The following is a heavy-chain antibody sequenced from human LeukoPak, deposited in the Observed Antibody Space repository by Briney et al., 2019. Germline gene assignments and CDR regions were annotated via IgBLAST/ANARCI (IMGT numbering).Heavy chain of an antibody. CDR1: GGSISSSSYY. D-gene: IGHD3-10*01. Sequence: SETLSLTCTVSGGSISSSSYYWGWIRQPPGKGLEWIGSIYYSGSTYYNPSLKSRVTISVDTSKNQFSLKLSSVTAADTAVYYCARNPMVRGTYYYYGMDVWGQGTTVTVSS. CDR3: ARNPMVRGTYYYYGMDV. V-gene: IGHV4-39*07. J-gene: IGHJ6*02. CDR2: IYYSGST.